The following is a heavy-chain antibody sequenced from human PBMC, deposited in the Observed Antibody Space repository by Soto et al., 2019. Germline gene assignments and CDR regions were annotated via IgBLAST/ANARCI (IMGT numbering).Heavy chain of an antibody. CDR1: GGSISSYY. D-gene: IGHD4-17*01. CDR2: IYYSGST. V-gene: IGHV4-59*01. CDR3: ARVPTAVDYGDYVQNGGAYYYYMDV. Sequence: QVQLQESGPGLVKPSETLSLTCTVSGGSISSYYWSWIRQPPGKGLEWIGYIYYSGSTNYNPSLKSRVTISVDTSKNQFSLKLSSVTAADTAVYYCARVPTAVDYGDYVQNGGAYYYYMDVWGKGTTVTVSS. J-gene: IGHJ6*03.